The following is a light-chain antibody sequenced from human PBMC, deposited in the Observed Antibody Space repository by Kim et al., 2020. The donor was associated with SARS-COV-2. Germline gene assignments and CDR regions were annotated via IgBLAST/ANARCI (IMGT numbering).Light chain of an antibody. CDR3: QHSDTPPVT. Sequence: AAAGDRVTRTCRASHSISNYLNWYQQKPGKAPKLLIYTASTLQSGVPSRFSGSGSGTDFTLTITGLRLEDFATYFCQHSDTPPVTFGQGTRLEIK. J-gene: IGKJ5*01. CDR2: TAS. V-gene: IGKV1-39*01. CDR1: HSISNY.